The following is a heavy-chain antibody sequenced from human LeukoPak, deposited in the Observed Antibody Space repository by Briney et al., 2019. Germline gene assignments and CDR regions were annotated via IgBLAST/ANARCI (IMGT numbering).Heavy chain of an antibody. CDR2: INPNSGGT. Sequence: ASVKVSCKASGYTFTGYYMHWVRQAPGQGLEWVGWINPNSGGTNYAQKFQGRVTMTRDTSTSTVYMELSSLRSEDTAVYYCATKQGGYDAFDIWGQGTMVTVSS. CDR1: GYTFTGYY. J-gene: IGHJ3*02. V-gene: IGHV1-2*02. CDR3: ATKQGGYDAFDI. D-gene: IGHD5-12*01.